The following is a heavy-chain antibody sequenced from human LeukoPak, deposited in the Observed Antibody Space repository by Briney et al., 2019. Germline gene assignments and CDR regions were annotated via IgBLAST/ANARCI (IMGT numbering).Heavy chain of an antibody. CDR2: IYNGGSA. J-gene: IGHJ4*02. CDR1: GASVSNYY. D-gene: IGHD1-14*01. V-gene: IGHV4-4*07. Sequence: KPSETLSLTCTVSGASVSNYYWSWIRQPAGKVREWIGRIYNGGSANYNPSLQSRISMSVDTSKNQFSLRLKSVTAADTAVYYCARQPIGPYYFDYWGQGTLVTVSS. CDR3: ARQPIGPYYFDY.